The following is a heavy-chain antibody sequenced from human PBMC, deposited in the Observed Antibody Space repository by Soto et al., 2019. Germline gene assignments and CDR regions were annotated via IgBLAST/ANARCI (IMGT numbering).Heavy chain of an antibody. V-gene: IGHV3-15*01. J-gene: IGHJ3*02. CDR3: TTNVWLPHDAFDI. CDR2: IKSKTDGGTT. Sequence: GGSLRLSCAASGFSLSNAWMSWVRQAPGKGLEWVGRIKSKTDGGTTDYAAPVKGRFTISRDDSKNTLYLQMNSLKTEDTAVYYCTTNVWLPHDAFDIWGQGTMVTVSS. CDR1: GFSLSNAW. D-gene: IGHD3-9*01.